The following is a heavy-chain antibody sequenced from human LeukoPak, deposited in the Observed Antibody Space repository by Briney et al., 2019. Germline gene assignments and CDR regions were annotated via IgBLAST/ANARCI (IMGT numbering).Heavy chain of an antibody. J-gene: IGHJ5*02. CDR3: ARDLYDFWSGSNLNWFDP. CDR1: GGSISSGDYY. Sequence: SQTLSLTCTVSGGSISSGDYYWSWIRQPPGKGLEWIGYIYYSGSTYYNPSLKGRVTISVDTSKNQFSLKLSSVTAADTAVYYCARDLYDFWSGSNLNWFDPWGQGTLVTVSS. CDR2: IYYSGST. D-gene: IGHD3-3*01. V-gene: IGHV4-30-4*08.